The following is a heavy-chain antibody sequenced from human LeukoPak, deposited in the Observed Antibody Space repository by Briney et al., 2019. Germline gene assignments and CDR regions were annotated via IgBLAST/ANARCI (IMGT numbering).Heavy chain of an antibody. CDR3: ARVDRARYYFDY. CDR2: IYSSGST. J-gene: IGHJ4*02. V-gene: IGHV4-39*07. D-gene: IGHD3-22*01. Sequence: SETLSHTCNVSGVSISSSSYYWGWIRQPLGKGLEWIGSIYSSGSTYYNSSLKSRVTISVDTSKNQFSLKLSSVTAADTAVYYCARVDRARYYFDYWGQGTLVTVSS. CDR1: GVSISSSSYY.